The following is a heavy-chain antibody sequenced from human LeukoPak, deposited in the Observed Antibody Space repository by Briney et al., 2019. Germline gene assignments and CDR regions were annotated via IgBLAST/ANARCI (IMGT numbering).Heavy chain of an antibody. V-gene: IGHV3-48*04. D-gene: IGHD1-1*01. J-gene: IGHJ4*02. CDR2: IRISSGNT. CDR1: GFTFSDYS. Sequence: GGSLRLSCAASGFTFSDYSMNWVRQAPGKGLEWISYIRISSGNTKYADSVKGRFTISGDSAKSSLYLQMNSLRVEDTAVYYCARDHNYAFDNWGQGTLVTVSS. CDR3: ARDHNYAFDN.